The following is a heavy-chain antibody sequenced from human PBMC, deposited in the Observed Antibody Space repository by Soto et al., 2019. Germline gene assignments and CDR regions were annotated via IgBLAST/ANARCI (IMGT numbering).Heavy chain of an antibody. CDR2: INPSGGST. D-gene: IGHD3-22*01. CDR3: ARIKHYYDSSGYYTPTFDY. Sequence: GASVKVSCKASGYTFTYYYMHWVRQAPGQGLEWMGIINPSGGSTSYAQKFQGRVTMTRDTSTSTVYMELSSLRSEDTAVYSCARIKHYYDSSGYYTPTFDYWGQGTLVTVSS. V-gene: IGHV1-46*01. CDR1: GYTFTYYY. J-gene: IGHJ4*02.